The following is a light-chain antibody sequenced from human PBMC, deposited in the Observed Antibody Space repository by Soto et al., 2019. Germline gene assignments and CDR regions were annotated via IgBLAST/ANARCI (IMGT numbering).Light chain of an antibody. Sequence: QSVLTQPPSASGTPGQRVTISCSGSSSNIGRNTVKWYRQLPGTAPKLLIGGSDKRPSGVPDRFSGSQSGTSASLAISGLQSEDEADYICAAWDDSLNAWAFGGGTKLTVL. CDR3: AAWDDSLNAWA. CDR2: GSD. CDR1: SSNIGRNT. V-gene: IGLV1-44*01. J-gene: IGLJ3*02.